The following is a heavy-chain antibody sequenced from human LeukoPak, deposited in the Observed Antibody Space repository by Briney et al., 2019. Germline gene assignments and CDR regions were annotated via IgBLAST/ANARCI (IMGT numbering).Heavy chain of an antibody. CDR1: GGSFSGYY. CDR2: INHSGST. Sequence: PSGTLSLTCAVYGGSFSGYYWSWIRQPPGKGLEWIGEINHSGSTNYNPSLKSRVTISVDTSKNQFSLKLSSVTAADTAVYYCARGRNFVVVVAATLLRANWFDPWGQGTLVTVSS. D-gene: IGHD2-15*01. CDR3: ARGRNFVVVVAATLLRANWFDP. V-gene: IGHV4-34*01. J-gene: IGHJ5*02.